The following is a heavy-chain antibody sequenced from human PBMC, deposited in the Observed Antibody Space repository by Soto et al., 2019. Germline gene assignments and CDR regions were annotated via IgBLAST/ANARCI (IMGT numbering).Heavy chain of an antibody. Sequence: QVQLVQSGAEVKKPGASVTVSCKASGYTFSNYGISWVRQAPGQGLECVGWISPYSGNTNSAQRFRGRVSLTTDTSTGTAYMELRGLTADDTAVYYCPRDWSYPSGGIDYWGQGTLVTVSS. D-gene: IGHD6-25*01. J-gene: IGHJ4*02. CDR2: ISPYSGNT. CDR3: PRDWSYPSGGIDY. V-gene: IGHV1-18*01. CDR1: GYTFSNYG.